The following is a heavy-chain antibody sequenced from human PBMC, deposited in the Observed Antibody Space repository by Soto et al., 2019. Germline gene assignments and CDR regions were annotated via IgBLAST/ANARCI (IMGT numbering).Heavy chain of an antibody. CDR3: XXXXXXXXXXXXXCPYYFDY. CDR2: INHSGST. J-gene: IGHJ4*02. CDR1: GGSFSGXY. V-gene: IGHV4-34*01. Sequence: QVQLQQWGAGLLKPSETLSLTCAVYGGSFSGXYWXWIRXPPGXGLEWIGEINHSGSTNYNPSLKSRVTISVDTXKNQXSLKLXXXTXXXXAXXXXXXXXXXXXXXXXXCPYYFDYWGQGTLVTVSS. D-gene: IGHD3-10*02.